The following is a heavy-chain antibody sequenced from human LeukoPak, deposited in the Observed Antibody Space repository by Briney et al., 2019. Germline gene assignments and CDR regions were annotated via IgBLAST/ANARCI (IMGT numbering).Heavy chain of an antibody. J-gene: IGHJ3*02. V-gene: IGHV4-4*09. CDR3: ARHSTMIVVVGGGEGAFDI. Sequence: SETLSLTCTVSGGSISSYYWSWIRQPPGKGLEWIGYIYTSGSTNYNPSLKSRVTISVDTSKNQFSLKLSSVTAADTAVYYCARHSTMIVVVGGGEGAFDIWGQGTMVTVSS. CDR1: GGSISSYY. D-gene: IGHD3-22*01. CDR2: IYTSGST.